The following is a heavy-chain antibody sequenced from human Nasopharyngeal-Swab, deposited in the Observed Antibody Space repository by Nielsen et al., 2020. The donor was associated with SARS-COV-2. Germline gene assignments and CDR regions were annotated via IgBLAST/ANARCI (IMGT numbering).Heavy chain of an antibody. CDR1: GFTFSSYA. CDR2: TSGSGGST. V-gene: IGHV3-23*01. D-gene: IGHD2/OR15-2a*01. J-gene: IGHJ6*03. CDR3: AKHPIRIYYYYMDA. Sequence: GESLKISCAASGFTFSSYAMSWVRQAPGKGLEWVSATSGSGGSTYYADSVKGRFTISRDNSKNTLYLQMNSLRAEDTAVYYCAKHPIRIYYYYMDAWGKGTTVTVSS.